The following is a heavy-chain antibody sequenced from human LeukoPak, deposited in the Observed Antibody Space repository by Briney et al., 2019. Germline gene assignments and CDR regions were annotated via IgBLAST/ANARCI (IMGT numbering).Heavy chain of an antibody. CDR3: ASATLRCSGGSCYEMDV. CDR1: GGTFSSYT. V-gene: IGHV1-69*06. D-gene: IGHD2-15*01. Sequence: ASVKVSCKASGGTFSSYTISWVRQAPGQGLEWMGGIIPLFGTPDYAQKFQDRLTITADKSTSTAYMELRSLRSEDTAVYYCASATLRCSGGSCYEMDVWGKGTPVTVSS. CDR2: IIPLFGTP. J-gene: IGHJ6*04.